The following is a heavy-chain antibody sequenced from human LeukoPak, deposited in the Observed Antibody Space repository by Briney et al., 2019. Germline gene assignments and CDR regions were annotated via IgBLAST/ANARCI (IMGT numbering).Heavy chain of an antibody. CDR3: ARDLSEGYDHIPTNAFDI. CDR2: IIPIFGTA. CDR1: GGTFSSYA. D-gene: IGHD3-10*01. J-gene: IGHJ3*02. Sequence: GASVKVSCKASGGTFSSYAISWVRQAPGQGLEWMGGIIPIFGTANYAQKFQGRVTITADESTSTAYMELSSLRSEDTAVYYCARDLSEGYDHIPTNAFDIWGQGTMVTVSS. V-gene: IGHV1-69*13.